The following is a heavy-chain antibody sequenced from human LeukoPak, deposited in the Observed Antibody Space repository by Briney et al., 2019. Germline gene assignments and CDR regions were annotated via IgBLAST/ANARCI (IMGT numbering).Heavy chain of an antibody. CDR2: INPSSGGT. Sequence: ASVKVSCKPSGYTFTGYYIHWVRQAPGQGLEWMGWINPSSGGTNYPQNFQGRVTMTRDTSLSTAYMEVSGLRSDDTAVYYCARVRYRLAETYIDYWGQGTLVTVSS. D-gene: IGHD3-16*01. J-gene: IGHJ4*02. CDR1: GYTFTGYY. V-gene: IGHV1-2*02. CDR3: ARVRYRLAETYIDY.